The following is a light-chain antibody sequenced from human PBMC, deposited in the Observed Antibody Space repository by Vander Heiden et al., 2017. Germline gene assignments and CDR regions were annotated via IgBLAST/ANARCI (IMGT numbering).Light chain of an antibody. CDR3: CSYTSSSTYV. J-gene: IGLJ1*01. CDR1: SGDIGGYNY. Sequence: QSALTQPASVSGSPGQSITISCTGTSGDIGGYNYVSWDQQHPGKAPKLMIYDVGSRPSGVSNRFSGSKSGKTASLTISGRQAEDEADYYCCSYTSSSTYVFGTGTKVTVL. V-gene: IGLV2-14*03. CDR2: DVG.